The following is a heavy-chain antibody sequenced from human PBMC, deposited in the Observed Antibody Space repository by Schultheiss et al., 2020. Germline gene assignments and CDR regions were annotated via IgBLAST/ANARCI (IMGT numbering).Heavy chain of an antibody. Sequence: GGSLRLSCSASGFTFSSYAMHWVRQAPGKGLEYVSAISSNGGSTYYADSVKGRFTISRDNSKNTLYLQMSSLRVEDTAIYYCAKGRIGFHLWGQGTLVTVSS. V-gene: IGHV3-64D*06. D-gene: IGHD2/OR15-2a*01. CDR2: ISSNGGST. CDR1: GFTFSSYA. J-gene: IGHJ5*02. CDR3: AKGRIGFHL.